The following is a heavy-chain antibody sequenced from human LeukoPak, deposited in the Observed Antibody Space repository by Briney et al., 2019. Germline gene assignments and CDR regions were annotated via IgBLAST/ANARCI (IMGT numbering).Heavy chain of an antibody. CDR1: GFTFSSYG. CDR2: ISYDGSNK. CDR3: AKVAILGYYDSSGYYAEYFQH. J-gene: IGHJ1*01. Sequence: GRSLRLSCAASGFTFSSYGMPWVRQAPGKGLEWLAVISYDGSNKYYADSVKGRFTISRDNSKNTLYLQMNSLRAEDTAVYYCAKVAILGYYDSSGYYAEYFQHWGQGTLVTVSS. V-gene: IGHV3-30*18. D-gene: IGHD3-22*01.